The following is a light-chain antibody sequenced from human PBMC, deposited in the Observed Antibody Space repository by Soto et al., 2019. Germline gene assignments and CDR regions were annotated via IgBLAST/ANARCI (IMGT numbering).Light chain of an antibody. CDR2: QDS. CDR1: KLGDKY. V-gene: IGLV3-1*01. J-gene: IGLJ2*01. Sequence: SYELTQPPSVSVSPGQTASITCSGDKLGDKYACWYQQKPGQSPVLVIYQDSKRPSGIPKRFSGSNSGNTATLTISGTQAMDEADYYCQAWDSSTRVFGGGTKLTVL. CDR3: QAWDSSTRV.